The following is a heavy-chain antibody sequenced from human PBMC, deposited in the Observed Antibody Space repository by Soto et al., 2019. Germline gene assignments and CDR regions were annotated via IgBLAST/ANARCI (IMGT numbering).Heavy chain of an antibody. CDR3: ARLPEGYCSGGSCYNPKGAFDI. CDR1: GYSFTSYW. CDR2: IDPSDSYT. Sequence: LGESLKISCKGSGYSFTSYWISWVRQMPGKGLEWMGRIDPSDSYTNYSPSFQGHVTISADKSISTAYLQWSSLKASDTAMYYCARLPEGYCSGGSCYNPKGAFDIWGQGTMVTVSS. V-gene: IGHV5-10-1*01. D-gene: IGHD2-15*01. J-gene: IGHJ3*02.